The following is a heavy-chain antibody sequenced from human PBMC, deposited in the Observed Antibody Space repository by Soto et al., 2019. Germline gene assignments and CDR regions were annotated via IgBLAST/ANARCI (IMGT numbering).Heavy chain of an antibody. Sequence: QVQLVQSGAEVKKPGSSVKVSCKASGGTFSSYAISWLRQAPGKGLEWMVGSIPIFGTANYAQKFQGRVTITADESTSTAYMELSSLRSEDTAVYYCARAPQAAAEYYYYGMDVWGQGTTVTVSS. D-gene: IGHD2-15*01. V-gene: IGHV1-69*01. CDR2: SIPIFGTA. J-gene: IGHJ6*02. CDR3: ARAPQAAAEYYYYGMDV. CDR1: GGTFSSYA.